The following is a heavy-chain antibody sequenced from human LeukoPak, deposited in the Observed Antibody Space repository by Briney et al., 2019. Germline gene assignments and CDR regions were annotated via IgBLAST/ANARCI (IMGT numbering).Heavy chain of an antibody. Sequence: ASVKVSCKASGYTFTSYAMHWVRQAPGQRLEWMGWINAGNGNTKYSQEFQGRVTITRDTSASTAYMELSSLRSEDMAVYYCARGGGPEGDLIDYWGQGTLVTVSS. J-gene: IGHJ4*02. D-gene: IGHD3-16*01. CDR2: INAGNGNT. V-gene: IGHV1-3*03. CDR3: ARGGGPEGDLIDY. CDR1: GYTFTSYA.